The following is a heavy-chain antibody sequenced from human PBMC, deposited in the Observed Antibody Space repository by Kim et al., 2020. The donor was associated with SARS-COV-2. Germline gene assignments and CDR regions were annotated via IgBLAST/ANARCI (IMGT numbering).Heavy chain of an antibody. V-gene: IGHV4-31*03. J-gene: IGHJ4*02. D-gene: IGHD5-12*01. CDR3: ARGRKRWLQLD. Sequence: SETLSLTCTVSGGSISSGGYYWSWIRQHPGKGLEWIGYIYYSGSTYYNPSLKSRVTISVDTSKNQFSLKLSSVTAADTAVYYCARGRKRWLQLDWGQGTLVTVSS. CDR2: IYYSGST. CDR1: GGSISSGGYY.